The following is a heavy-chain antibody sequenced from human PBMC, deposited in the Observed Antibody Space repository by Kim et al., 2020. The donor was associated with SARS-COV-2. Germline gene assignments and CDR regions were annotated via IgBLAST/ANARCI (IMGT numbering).Heavy chain of an antibody. CDR2: IRSKAYGGTT. J-gene: IGHJ4*02. CDR3: TRDLPSSSSKGSY. CDR1: GFTFGDYA. V-gene: IGHV3-49*04. Sequence: GGSLRLSCTASGFTFGDYAMSWVRQAPGKGLEWVGFIRSKAYGGTTEYAASVKGRFTISRDDSKSIAYLQMNSLKTEDTAVYYCTRDLPSSSSKGSYWGQGTLVTVSS. D-gene: IGHD6-6*01.